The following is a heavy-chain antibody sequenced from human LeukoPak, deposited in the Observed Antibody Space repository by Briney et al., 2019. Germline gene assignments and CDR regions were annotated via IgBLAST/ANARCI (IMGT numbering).Heavy chain of an antibody. CDR2: IYTSGST. V-gene: IGHV4-4*07. CDR3: AGGGDCSGGSCPHDY. Sequence: PSETLSLTCTVSGGSISSYYWSWIRQPAGKGLEWIGRIYTSGSTNYNPSLKSRVTMSVDTSKNQFSLKLSSVTAADTAVYYCAGGGDCSGGSCPHDYWGQGTLVTVSS. J-gene: IGHJ4*02. D-gene: IGHD2-15*01. CDR1: GGSISSYY.